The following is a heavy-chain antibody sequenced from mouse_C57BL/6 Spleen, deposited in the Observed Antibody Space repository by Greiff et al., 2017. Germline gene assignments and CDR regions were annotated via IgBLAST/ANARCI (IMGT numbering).Heavy chain of an antibody. Sequence: VQLQQSGAELVKPGASVQISCKASGYAFSSYWMNWVKQRPGKGLEWIGQIYPGYGATNYNGKFKGKATLTADKSSSTSYMQLSSLTSEDSAVYFGAHVNYPVWFADWGQGTLVTVSA. CDR1: GYAFSSYW. CDR2: IYPGYGAT. CDR3: AHVNYPVWFAD. V-gene: IGHV1-80*01. D-gene: IGHD2-1*01. J-gene: IGHJ3*01.